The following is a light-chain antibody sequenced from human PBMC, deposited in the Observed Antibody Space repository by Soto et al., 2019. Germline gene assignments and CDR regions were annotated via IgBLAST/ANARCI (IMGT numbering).Light chain of an antibody. CDR2: GAS. CDR3: QHYNDWPPTWT. J-gene: IGKJ1*01. CDR1: QSISSK. V-gene: IGKV3-15*01. Sequence: ELVMTQSPATLSVSPGERATLSCRASQSISSKLAWYQQKPGQAPRALIHGASTRATGIPARFSGSGSGTEFTLTISSLQSEDFAVYYCQHYNDWPPTWTFGQGTKVDIK.